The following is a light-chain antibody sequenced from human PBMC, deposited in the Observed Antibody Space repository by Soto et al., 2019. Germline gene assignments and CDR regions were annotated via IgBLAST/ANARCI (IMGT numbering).Light chain of an antibody. Sequence: EIVMTQSPATLSVSPGERATLSCRASQSVSSNLAWYQQKPGQAPRLLIYGASTRATGIPARFSGSGSGTEFTLTISSLRSEDFAVYYCQQYNTWLTFGQGTKV. J-gene: IGKJ1*01. V-gene: IGKV3-15*01. CDR3: QQYNTWLT. CDR2: GAS. CDR1: QSVSSN.